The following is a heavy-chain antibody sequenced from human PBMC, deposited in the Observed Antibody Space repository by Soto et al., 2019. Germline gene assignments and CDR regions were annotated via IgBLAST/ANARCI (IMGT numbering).Heavy chain of an antibody. CDR2: TYYRSKWYN. D-gene: IGHD5-18*01. J-gene: IGHJ6*02. V-gene: IGHV6-1*01. CDR1: GDSVSSNSAA. Sequence: SQTLSLTCAISGDSVSSNSAAWNWIRQSPSRGLEWLGRTYYRSKWYNDYAVSVESRITINPDTSKNQFYLQLNSVTPEDTAVYYCASERVDTERYYYYGMDVWGQGSTVTVSS. CDR3: ASERVDTERYYYYGMDV.